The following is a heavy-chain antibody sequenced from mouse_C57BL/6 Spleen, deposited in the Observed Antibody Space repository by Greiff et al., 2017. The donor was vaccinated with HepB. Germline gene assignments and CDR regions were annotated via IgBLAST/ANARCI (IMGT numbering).Heavy chain of an antibody. Sequence: EVQLQQSGPELVKPGASVKISCKASGYTFTDYYMNWVKQSHGKSLEWIGDINPNNGGTSYNQKFKGKTTLTVDKSSSTAYMELRSLTSEDSAVYYCARDDGWLLPFAYWGQGTLVTVSA. J-gene: IGHJ3*01. D-gene: IGHD2-3*01. V-gene: IGHV1-26*01. CDR1: GYTFTDYY. CDR2: INPNNGGT. CDR3: ARDDGWLLPFAY.